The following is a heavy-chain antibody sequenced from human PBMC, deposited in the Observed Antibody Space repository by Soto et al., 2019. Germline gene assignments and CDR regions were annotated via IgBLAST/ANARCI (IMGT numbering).Heavy chain of an antibody. CDR3: AKVRIPITGTFFRPDY. CDR1: GFTFSSYA. D-gene: IGHD1-7*01. J-gene: IGHJ4*02. Sequence: GGSLRLSCAASGFTFSSYAMSWVRQAPGKGLEWVSAISGSGGSTYYADSVKGRFTISRDNSKNTLYLQMNSLRAEDTAVYYCAKVRIPITGTFFRPDYWGQGTLVTVSS. CDR2: ISGSGGST. V-gene: IGHV3-23*01.